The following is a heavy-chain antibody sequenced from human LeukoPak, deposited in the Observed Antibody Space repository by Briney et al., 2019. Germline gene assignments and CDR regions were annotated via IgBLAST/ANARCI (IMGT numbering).Heavy chain of an antibody. J-gene: IGHJ5*02. CDR1: GYTFSNYG. D-gene: IGHD4-17*01. CDR2: ISVYNGKT. Sequence: ASVRVSCKASGYTFSNYGISWVRQAPGQGLAWMGWISVYNGKTKYAQNLQGRVTMTTDTSTSTAYMELRSLRSDDTAVYYCARERNWVDYGDSDYNWFDPWGQGTLVTVSS. CDR3: ARERNWVDYGDSDYNWFDP. V-gene: IGHV1-18*04.